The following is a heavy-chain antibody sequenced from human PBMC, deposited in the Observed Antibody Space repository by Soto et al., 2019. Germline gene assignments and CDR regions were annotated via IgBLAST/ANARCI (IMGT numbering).Heavy chain of an antibody. V-gene: IGHV3-30-3*01. J-gene: IGHJ4*02. Sequence: QVQLVESGGGVVQPGRSLRLSCAASGFTFSSYAMHWVRQAPGKGLEWVAVMSYDGSNKYYADSVKGRFTISRDNSKNTLYLQMNSLRAEDTAVYYCARDLGGYYPFDYWGQGTLVTVSS. CDR3: ARDLGGYYPFDY. CDR1: GFTFSSYA. CDR2: MSYDGSNK. D-gene: IGHD1-26*01.